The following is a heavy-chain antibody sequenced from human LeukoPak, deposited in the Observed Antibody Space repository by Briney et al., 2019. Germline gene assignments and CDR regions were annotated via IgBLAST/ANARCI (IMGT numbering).Heavy chain of an antibody. J-gene: IGHJ3*02. CDR2: INPNSGGT. V-gene: IGHV1-2*02. D-gene: IGHD2-2*02. Sequence: ASVKVSCKTSGYTFTGYYMHWVRQAPGHGLEWMGWINPNSGGTNYAQRFQGRVTMTKDTSISTAHMELSRLRSDDTAVYYCARERGYCSSSSCYTSDAFDIWGQGTMVTVSS. CDR3: ARERGYCSSSSCYTSDAFDI. CDR1: GYTFTGYY.